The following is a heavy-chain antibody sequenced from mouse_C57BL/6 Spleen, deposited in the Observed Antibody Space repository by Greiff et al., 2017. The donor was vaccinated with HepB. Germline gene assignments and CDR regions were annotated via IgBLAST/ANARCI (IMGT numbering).Heavy chain of an antibody. Sequence: QVQLQQPGAELVKPGASVKLSCKASGYTFTSYWMQWVKQRPGQGLEWIGEIDPSDSYTNYNQKFKGKATLTVDTSSSTAYMQLSSLTSEDSAVYYCARHAAQASWFAYWGQGTLVTVSA. V-gene: IGHV1-50*01. CDR1: GYTFTSYW. J-gene: IGHJ3*01. D-gene: IGHD3-2*02. CDR2: IDPSDSYT. CDR3: ARHAAQASWFAY.